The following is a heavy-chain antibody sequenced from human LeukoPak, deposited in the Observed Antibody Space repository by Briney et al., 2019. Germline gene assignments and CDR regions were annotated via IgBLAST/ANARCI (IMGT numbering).Heavy chain of an antibody. J-gene: IGHJ4*02. CDR3: ARGSSSSHFDY. V-gene: IGHV4-59*01. CDR1: SGSISSYY. CDR2: TYYSGST. Sequence: PSETLSLTCTVSSGSISSYYWSWIRQPPGKGLEWIGYTYYSGSTNYNPSLKSRVTISVDTSKNQFSLKLSSVTAADTAVYYCARGSSSSHFDYWGQGTLVTVSS. D-gene: IGHD6-13*01.